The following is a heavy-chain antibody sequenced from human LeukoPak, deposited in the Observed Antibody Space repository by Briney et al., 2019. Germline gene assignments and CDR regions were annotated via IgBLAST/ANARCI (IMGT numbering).Heavy chain of an antibody. J-gene: IGHJ5*02. CDR3: AKDDSGYCSSISCPPFDP. D-gene: IGHD2-2*01. CDR1: GFTFSYYG. V-gene: IGHV3-30*18. Sequence: ERSLRLSCSASGFTFSYYGMHWVRQAPGKGLEWVAIMSYDGTKKYYADSVKGRFTISRDNSKNTLYLQMNSLRAEDTAVYYCAKDDSGYCSSISCPPFDPWGQGTLVTVSS. CDR2: MSYDGTKK.